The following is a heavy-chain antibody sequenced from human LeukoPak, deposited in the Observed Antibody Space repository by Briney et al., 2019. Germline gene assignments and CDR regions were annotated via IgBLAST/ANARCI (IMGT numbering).Heavy chain of an antibody. J-gene: IGHJ4*02. CDR3: ARGDGYNYGGDYFDY. Sequence: ASVKVSCKASGGTFSRSAISWVRQAPGQGLEWMGGIIPIFGPADYAQKFQGRVTITADESTSTAYLELSSLRSEDMAVYYCARGDGYNYGGDYFDYWGQGTLVTVSS. CDR2: IIPIFGPA. CDR1: GGTFSRSA. D-gene: IGHD5-24*01. V-gene: IGHV1-69*01.